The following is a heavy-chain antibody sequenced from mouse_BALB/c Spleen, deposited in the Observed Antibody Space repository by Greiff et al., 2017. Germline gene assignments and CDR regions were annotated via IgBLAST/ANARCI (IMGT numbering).Heavy chain of an antibody. CDR1: GYTFTDYN. J-gene: IGHJ1*01. V-gene: IGHV1-18*01. CDR3: ARRNYGYEYFDV. Sequence: VQLQQSGPELVKPGASVKIPCKASGYTFTDYNMDWVKQSHGKSLEWIGDINPNNGGTIYNQKFKGKATLTVDKSSSTAYMELRSLTSEDTAVYYCARRNYGYEYFDVWGAGTTVTVSS. CDR2: INPNNGGT. D-gene: IGHD1-2*01.